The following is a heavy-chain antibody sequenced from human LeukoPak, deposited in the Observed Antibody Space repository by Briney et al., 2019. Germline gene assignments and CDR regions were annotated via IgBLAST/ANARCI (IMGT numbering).Heavy chain of an antibody. CDR1: GFTFDDYA. Sequence: GGSLRLSCAASGFTFDDYAMHWVRQAPGKGLEWVSGISWNSGSIGYADSVKGRFTISRDNSKNTLYLQMNSLRAEDTAVYYCASGAICSSTSCYTRFDPWGQGTLVTVSS. D-gene: IGHD2-2*02. CDR3: ASGAICSSTSCYTRFDP. J-gene: IGHJ5*02. V-gene: IGHV3-9*01. CDR2: ISWNSGSI.